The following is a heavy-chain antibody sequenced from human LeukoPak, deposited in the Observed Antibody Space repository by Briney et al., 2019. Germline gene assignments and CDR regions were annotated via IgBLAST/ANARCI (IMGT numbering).Heavy chain of an antibody. CDR2: INHSGST. D-gene: IGHD3-10*01. V-gene: IGHV4-34*01. CDR3: ASVDMVRGVTTSPFDY. Sequence: PSETLSLTCAVYGGSFSGYYWSWIRQPPGKGLEWIGEINHSGSTNYNPSLKSRVTISVDTSKNQFSLKLSSVTAADTAVYYCASVDMVRGVTTSPFDYWGQGTLVTVSS. CDR1: GGSFSGYY. J-gene: IGHJ4*02.